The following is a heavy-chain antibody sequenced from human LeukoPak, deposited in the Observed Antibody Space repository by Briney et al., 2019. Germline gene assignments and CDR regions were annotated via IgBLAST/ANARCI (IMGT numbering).Heavy chain of an antibody. CDR1: GFSFSSFA. Sequence: PGRSLRLSCAASGFSFSSFALHWVRQAPGKGLEWVAATSPAGNEIYYADSVKGRFTISRDNSKNALYLQMNSLRTEDTAVYFCAKFEGATIPGWFNDYWGQGILVTVSS. D-gene: IGHD6-19*01. J-gene: IGHJ4*02. CDR3: AKFEGATIPGWFNDY. V-gene: IGHV3-30*07. CDR2: TSPAGNEI.